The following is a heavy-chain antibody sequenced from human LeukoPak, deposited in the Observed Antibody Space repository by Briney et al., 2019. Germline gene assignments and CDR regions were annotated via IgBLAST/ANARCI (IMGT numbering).Heavy chain of an antibody. J-gene: IGHJ4*02. V-gene: IGHV3-7*03. CDR2: IKKDGSEK. Sequence: GGCLRLSCAASGLTFSNYWMSWVRQAPGKGLEWVANIKKDGSEKYYVDSVKGRFTISRDNAKNSLYLQMNSLRAEDTAVYYCATIYCSGGSCYYFDYWGQGTLVTVSS. CDR3: ATIYCSGGSCYYFDY. CDR1: GLTFSNYW. D-gene: IGHD2-15*01.